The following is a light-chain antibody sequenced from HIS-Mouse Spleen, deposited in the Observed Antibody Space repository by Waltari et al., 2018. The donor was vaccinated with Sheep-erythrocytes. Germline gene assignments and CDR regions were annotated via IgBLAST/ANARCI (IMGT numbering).Light chain of an antibody. CDR1: QSVSSY. CDR3: QQRSNWLT. V-gene: IGKV3-11*01. J-gene: IGKJ4*01. CDR2: DAS. Sequence: EIVLTQSPATLSLSPGERATLSCRASQSVSSYLAWYQQKPGEAPRLLTYDASNRATGIPARFSGSGSGTDFTLTISSLEPEDFAVYYCQQRSNWLTFGGGTKVEIK.